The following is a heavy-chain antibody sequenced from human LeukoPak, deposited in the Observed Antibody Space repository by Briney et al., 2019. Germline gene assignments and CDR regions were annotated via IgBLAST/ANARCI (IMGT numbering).Heavy chain of an antibody. Sequence: SVKVSCKGSGGTFSSYAISWVRQAPGQGLEWMGRMIPIFGTANYAQKFQGRVTITTDESTSTAYMELDSLRSEDTAVYYCAREARDIVAYCGGDCDPPFYYFDYWGQGTLVTVSS. J-gene: IGHJ4*02. CDR2: MIPIFGTA. CDR3: AREARDIVAYCGGDCDPPFYYFDY. D-gene: IGHD2-21*02. V-gene: IGHV1-69*05. CDR1: GGTFSSYA.